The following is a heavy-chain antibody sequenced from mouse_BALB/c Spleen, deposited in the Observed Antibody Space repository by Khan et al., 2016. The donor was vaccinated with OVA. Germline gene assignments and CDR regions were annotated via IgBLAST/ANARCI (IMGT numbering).Heavy chain of an antibody. D-gene: IGHD1-2*01. J-gene: IGHJ3*01. CDR2: ISPGSGDT. Sequence: VQLQESGAELARPGASVKLSCKASGYTFTDYYINWVKQRTGQGLEWIGEISPGSGDTYYNESFKGKATLTADKSSSTAYMQLSSLTSEASAVYVCARRNYFGYTFAYWGQGTLVTVSA. V-gene: IGHV1-77*01. CDR1: GYTFTDYY. CDR3: ARRNYFGYTFAY.